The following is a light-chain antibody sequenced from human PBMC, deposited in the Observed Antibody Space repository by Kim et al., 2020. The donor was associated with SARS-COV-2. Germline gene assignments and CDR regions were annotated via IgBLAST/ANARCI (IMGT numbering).Light chain of an antibody. CDR1: QGGSNI. J-gene: IGKJ1*01. Sequence: VSPGERAPLSSRTRQGGSNIAGWYQQKPGQAPRLLIYDVSTRATDIPTRCSGSGSGTYFSLTISSQQSEDFAVYYCQHYSNWPRTFGQGTKVEI. V-gene: IGKV3-15*01. CDR3: QHYSNWPRT. CDR2: DVS.